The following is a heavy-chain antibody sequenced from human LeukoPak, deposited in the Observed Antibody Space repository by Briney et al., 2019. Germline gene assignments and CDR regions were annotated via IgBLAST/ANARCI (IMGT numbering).Heavy chain of an antibody. CDR3: ARGESRGDLTHFDY. D-gene: IGHD4-17*01. V-gene: IGHV3-30*03. CDR1: GFTSSDYW. CDR2: ISYDGSNK. Sequence: GGSLRLSCAASGFTSSDYWMSWVRQAPGKGLEWVAVISYDGSNKYYADSVKGRFTISRDNSKNTLYLQMNSLRAEDTAVYYCARGESRGDLTHFDYWGQGTLVTVSS. J-gene: IGHJ4*02.